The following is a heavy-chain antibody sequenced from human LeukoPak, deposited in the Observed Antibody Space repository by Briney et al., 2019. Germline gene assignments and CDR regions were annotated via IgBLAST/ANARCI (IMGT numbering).Heavy chain of an antibody. V-gene: IGHV3-23*01. CDR1: GFTFSSYA. D-gene: IGHD4-17*01. CDR3: AKGSYGDYYYGMDV. CDR2: ISGSGGST. Sequence: GGSLRLSCAASGFTFSSYAMSWVRQAPGKGLEWVSAISGSGGSTYYADSVKGRLNISRDNSKNTLYLQMNSLRAEDTAVYYCAKGSYGDYYYGMDVWGQGTTVTVSS. J-gene: IGHJ6*02.